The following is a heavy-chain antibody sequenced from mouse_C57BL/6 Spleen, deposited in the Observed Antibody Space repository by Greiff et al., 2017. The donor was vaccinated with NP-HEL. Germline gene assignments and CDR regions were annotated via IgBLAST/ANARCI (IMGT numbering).Heavy chain of an antibody. Sequence: ESGPGLVKPSQSLSLTCSVTGYSITSGYYWNWIRQFPGNKLEWMGYISYDGSNNYNPSLKNRISITRDTSKNQFFLKLNSVTTEDTATYYCATTTVVASDYWGQGTTLTVSS. CDR3: ATTTVVASDY. CDR2: ISYDGSN. CDR1: GYSITSGYY. V-gene: IGHV3-6*01. J-gene: IGHJ2*01. D-gene: IGHD1-1*01.